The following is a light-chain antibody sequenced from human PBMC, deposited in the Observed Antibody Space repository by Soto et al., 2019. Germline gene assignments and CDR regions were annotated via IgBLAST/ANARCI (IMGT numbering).Light chain of an antibody. CDR2: GAS. CDR1: QSVSSSY. Sequence: EIVLTQSPGTLSLSPGERATLSCRASQSVSSSYLAWYQQKPGQAPRLLIYGASSRATGIPDRFSGSGSGTDFTLTISRLEPEDFGGYYCQQYGSSPPWTFGQGTKVEIK. V-gene: IGKV3-20*01. J-gene: IGKJ1*01. CDR3: QQYGSSPPWT.